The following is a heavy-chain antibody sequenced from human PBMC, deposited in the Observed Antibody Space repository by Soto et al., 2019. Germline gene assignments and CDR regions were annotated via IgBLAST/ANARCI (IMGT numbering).Heavy chain of an antibody. Sequence: QVQLQQWGAGLLKPSETLSLTCTVYGGSFIGYYWTWIRQSPGKGLEWIGEIHHSGSTNYTPSLKSRGTISLYTSKKQFSLNLSSVTAADTAVYDCVRALELVRAHKSLDYWGQGTLVTVSS. D-gene: IGHD1-26*01. CDR1: GGSFIGYY. CDR2: IHHSGST. CDR3: VRALELVRAHKSLDY. J-gene: IGHJ4*02. V-gene: IGHV4-34*01.